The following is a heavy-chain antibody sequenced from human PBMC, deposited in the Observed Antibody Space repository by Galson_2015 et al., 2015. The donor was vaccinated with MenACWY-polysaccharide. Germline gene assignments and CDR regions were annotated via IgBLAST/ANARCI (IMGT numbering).Heavy chain of an antibody. D-gene: IGHD3-3*01. CDR1: EFTFSSYY. CDR3: ARRILDYDFWSGYYPTNFDY. Sequence: SLRLSCAASEFTFSSYYMSWVRQAPGKGLEWVSSISSTTTYIYYADSVKGRFTISRDNAKNSLYLQMNSLGAEDTAVYYCARRILDYDFWSGYYPTNFDYWGQGTLVTVSS. J-gene: IGHJ4*02. CDR2: ISSTTTYI. V-gene: IGHV3-21*01.